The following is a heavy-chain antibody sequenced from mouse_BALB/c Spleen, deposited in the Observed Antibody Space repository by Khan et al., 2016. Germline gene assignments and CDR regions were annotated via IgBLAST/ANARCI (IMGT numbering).Heavy chain of an antibody. CDR1: GFNIKDTY. D-gene: IGHD2-3*01. J-gene: IGHJ4*01. CDR3: ARTYDGYYVGAMDY. V-gene: IGHV14-3*02. CDR2: IDPTNGNT. Sequence: MQLEESGAELVKPGASVKLSCTASGFNIKDTYMHWVQQRPEQGLEWIGRIDPTNGNTKYDPKFQGKATITAATYSNTAYLQLSSLTSEDAAVNYFARTYDGYYVGAMDYWGQGTSVTVSS.